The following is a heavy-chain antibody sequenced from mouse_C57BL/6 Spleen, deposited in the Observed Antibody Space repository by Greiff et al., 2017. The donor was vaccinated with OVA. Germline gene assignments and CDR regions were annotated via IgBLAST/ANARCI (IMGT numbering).Heavy chain of an antibody. CDR1: GFTFSSYA. CDR3: TRGDDGYFAY. J-gene: IGHJ3*01. D-gene: IGHD2-3*01. V-gene: IGHV5-9-1*02. CDR2: ISSGGDYI. Sequence: DVHLVESGEGLVKPGGSLKLSCAASGFTFSSYAMSWVRQTPEKRLEWVAYISSGGDYIYYADTVKGRFTISRDNARNTLYLQMSSLKSEDTAMYYCTRGDDGYFAYWGQGTLVTVSA.